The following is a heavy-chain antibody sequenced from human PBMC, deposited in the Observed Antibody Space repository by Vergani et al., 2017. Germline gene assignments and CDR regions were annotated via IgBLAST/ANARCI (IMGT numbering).Heavy chain of an antibody. D-gene: IGHD3-10*01. CDR1: GCSISSGGYY. Sequence: QLPLQDPGPGLVKPSQTLSLTCTVYGCSISSGGYYWSWFRQHPGKGREWFGYIYYSGSTYYNSSLKSRVTRSVDTSKNQFSRKLSSVTAGDRAGYYCAREGAMVRGEEYYYMDVWGKGTTVTVSS. J-gene: IGHJ6*03. CDR2: IYYSGST. V-gene: IGHV4-31*03. CDR3: AREGAMVRGEEYYYMDV.